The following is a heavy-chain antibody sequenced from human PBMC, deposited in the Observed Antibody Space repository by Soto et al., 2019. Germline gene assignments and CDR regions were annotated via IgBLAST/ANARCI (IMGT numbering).Heavy chain of an antibody. V-gene: IGHV1-8*02. CDR2: VSPNSGNT. J-gene: IGHJ5*02. CDR1: GYTFSGFD. Sequence: QVQLVQSGAEVRKSGASVKVSCKASGYTFSGFDIHWVRQATGQGLEWKGWVSPNSGNTGYAQRFQGRLTMTRDTSKSTAYMEIKSLTSEDTAMYYCARAYGVASFDLWGQGTLVTAAS. CDR3: ARAYGVASFDL. D-gene: IGHD2-8*01.